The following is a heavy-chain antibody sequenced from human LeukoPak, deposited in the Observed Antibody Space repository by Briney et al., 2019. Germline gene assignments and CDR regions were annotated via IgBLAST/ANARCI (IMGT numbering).Heavy chain of an antibody. CDR2: MNPNSGNT. CDR1: GYTFTAYE. CDR3: ATFWSGYYRSYYYYMDV. D-gene: IGHD3-3*01. Sequence: ASVKVSCKTSGYTFTAYEIHWVRQATGQGLEWMGWMNPNSGNTGYEQKFQGRVTMTRETSMTTAYMELSRQRSEDTAVYYCATFWSGYYRSYYYYMDVWGKGTTVTVSS. V-gene: IGHV1-8*01. J-gene: IGHJ6*03.